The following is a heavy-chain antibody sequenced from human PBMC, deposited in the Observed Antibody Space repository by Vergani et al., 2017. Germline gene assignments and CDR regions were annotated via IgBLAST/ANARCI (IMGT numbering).Heavy chain of an antibody. V-gene: IGHV3-21*01. CDR1: GFTFSSYS. D-gene: IGHD3-9*01. CDR2: ISSSSSYI. J-gene: IGHJ4*02. Sequence: EVQLLESGGGLVKPGGSLRLSCAASGFTFSSYSMNWVRQAPGKGLEWVSSISSSSSYIYYADSVKGRFTISRDNAKNSLYLQMNSLRAEDTAVYYCARGDRGYDILTGPFDYWGQGTLVTVSS. CDR3: ARGDRGYDILTGPFDY.